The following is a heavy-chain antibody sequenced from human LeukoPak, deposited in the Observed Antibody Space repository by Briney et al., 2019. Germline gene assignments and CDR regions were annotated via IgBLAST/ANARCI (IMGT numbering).Heavy chain of an antibody. V-gene: IGHV1-2*02. CDR3: ARVLDYYGSGSCGD. J-gene: IGHJ4*02. D-gene: IGHD3-10*01. CDR1: GYTFTGYY. CDR2: INPNSGGT. Sequence: GASVKVSCKASGYTFTGYYTHWVRQAPGQGLEWMGWINPNSGGTNYAQKFQGRVTMTRDTSISTAYMELSRLRSDDTAVYYCARVLDYYGSGSCGDWGQGTLVTVSS.